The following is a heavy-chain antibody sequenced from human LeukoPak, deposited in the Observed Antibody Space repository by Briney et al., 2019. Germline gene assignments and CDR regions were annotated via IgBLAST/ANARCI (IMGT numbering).Heavy chain of an antibody. J-gene: IGHJ6*02. Sequence: GGSLRLSCAASGFTFDDYAMHWVRQALGKGLEWVSGISWNSGTIGYADSVKGRFTISRDNAKNSLYLQMNSLRAEDTALYYCAKDMGFGELSLYGIDVWGQGTTVTVSS. D-gene: IGHD3-10*01. CDR2: ISWNSGTI. CDR3: AKDMGFGELSLYGIDV. V-gene: IGHV3-9*01. CDR1: GFTFDDYA.